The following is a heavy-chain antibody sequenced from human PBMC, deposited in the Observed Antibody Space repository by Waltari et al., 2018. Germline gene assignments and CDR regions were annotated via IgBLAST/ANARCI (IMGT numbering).Heavy chain of an antibody. D-gene: IGHD5-12*01. CDR1: GGSISSHY. Sequence: QVQLQESGPGLVKPSETLSLTCTVSGGSISSHYWSWIRQPPGKGLEWIGYIYYSGSTNDNPSLKSRVTISVATSKNQFSLKLSSVTAADTAVYYCARDKDGYNVLFDYWGQGTLVTVSS. CDR3: ARDKDGYNVLFDY. CDR2: IYYSGST. J-gene: IGHJ4*02. V-gene: IGHV4-59*11.